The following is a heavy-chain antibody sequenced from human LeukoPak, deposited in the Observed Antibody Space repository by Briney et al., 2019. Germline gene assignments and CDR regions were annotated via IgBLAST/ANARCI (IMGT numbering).Heavy chain of an antibody. Sequence: PSETLSLTCTVSGGSISSSSYYWGWIRQPPGKGLEWIGSIYYSGSTYYNPSLKSRVTISVDTSKNQFSLKLSSVTAADTAVYYCARRNYGLGTNWGQGTLVTVSS. CDR3: ARRNYGLGTN. CDR1: GGSISSSSYY. CDR2: IYYSGST. J-gene: IGHJ4*02. V-gene: IGHV4-39*01. D-gene: IGHD3-10*01.